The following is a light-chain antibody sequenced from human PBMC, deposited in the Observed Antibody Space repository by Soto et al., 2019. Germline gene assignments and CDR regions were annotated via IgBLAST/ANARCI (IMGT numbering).Light chain of an antibody. Sequence: QLVLTQPPSASGTPGQRFTISCSGSSSNIGRNTVNWYQQLPGTAPQLLIYSNNQRPSGVPDRFSGSKSGTSASLAISGLQSEDEADYYCATWDDSLNGYVVFGGGTKLTVL. CDR2: SNN. J-gene: IGLJ2*01. CDR1: SSNIGRNT. V-gene: IGLV1-44*01. CDR3: ATWDDSLNGYVV.